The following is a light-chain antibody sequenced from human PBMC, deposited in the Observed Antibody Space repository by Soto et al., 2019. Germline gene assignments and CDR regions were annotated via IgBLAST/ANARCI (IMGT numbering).Light chain of an antibody. CDR3: HHYYNYPST. V-gene: IGKV1-5*03. J-gene: IGKJ1*01. CDR1: QSISNW. CDR2: KAS. Sequence: DIQMTQSTSTLSASVGDSVTITCRASQSISNWLAWYQQKPGKAPKHLIYKASSLDSGDPSRFSGSVSGTEFTLTISSLQPDEFATYYCHHYYNYPSTFGQGTKVEIK.